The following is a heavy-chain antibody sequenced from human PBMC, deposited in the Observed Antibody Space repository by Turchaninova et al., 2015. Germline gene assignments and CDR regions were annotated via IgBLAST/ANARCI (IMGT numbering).Heavy chain of an antibody. J-gene: IGHJ4*02. CDR1: GGSFRGSH. CDR3: ARGLDRIKLGY. D-gene: IGHD5-18*01. Sequence: QVQLQQVGAGLLKPSETLSLPCEVYGGSFRGSHWNWIGQPPGKGLEWIGEISDDEGTNYKSALKSRATISVDTSKNQFSLNLMSVTAADTAVYYCARGLDRIKLGYWGQGTLVTVSS. CDR2: ISDDEGT. V-gene: IGHV4-34*01.